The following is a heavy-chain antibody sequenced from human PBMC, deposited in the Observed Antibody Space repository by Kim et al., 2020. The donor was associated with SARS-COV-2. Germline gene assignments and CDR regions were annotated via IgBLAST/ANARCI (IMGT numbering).Heavy chain of an antibody. CDR2: ISDSGVRT. J-gene: IGHJ4*02. V-gene: IGHV3-23*01. Sequence: ISDSGVRTHYTDSVKGRFTISRDNSKSTLFLQMNSLRAEDTAVYYCEASDYWGQGSLVPVSS. CDR3: EASDY.